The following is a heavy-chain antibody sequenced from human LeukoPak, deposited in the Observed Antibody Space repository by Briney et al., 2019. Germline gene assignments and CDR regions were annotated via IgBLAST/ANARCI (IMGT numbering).Heavy chain of an antibody. CDR3: ARGTHYSNRIINYYYYGMDV. CDR2: INHSGST. Sequence: PSETLSLTCAVYGGSFSGYYWSWIRQPPEKGLEWIGEINHSGSTNYNPSLKRRVTISVDTSKNQFSLKLSSVTAADTAVYYCARGTHYSNRIINYYYYGMDVWGQGTTVTVSS. J-gene: IGHJ6*02. V-gene: IGHV4-34*01. CDR1: GGSFSGYY. D-gene: IGHD4-11*01.